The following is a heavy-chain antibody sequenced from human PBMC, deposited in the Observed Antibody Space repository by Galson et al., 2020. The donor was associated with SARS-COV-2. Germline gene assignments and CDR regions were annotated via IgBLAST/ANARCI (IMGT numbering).Heavy chain of an antibody. CDR3: ARGFDGLYDSSGFFGLGVFFYYGLDV. V-gene: IGHV4-34*01. J-gene: IGHJ6*01. D-gene: IGHD3-22*01. CDR2: INLSGRT. CDR1: GGSFSGYS. Sequence: PSETLSLTCAVFGGSFSGYSWTWIRQPPGKGLEWIGEINLSGRTRYNPSLKSRVSMPVDTSKNQFSLRLSSVTAADTAVYYCARGFDGLYDSSGFFGLGVFFYYGLDVWG.